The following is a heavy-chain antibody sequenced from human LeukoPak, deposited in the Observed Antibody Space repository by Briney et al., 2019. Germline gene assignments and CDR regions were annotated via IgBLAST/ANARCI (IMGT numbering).Heavy chain of an antibody. V-gene: IGHV1-8*02. CDR3: ARGRKAGVGRVYYMDV. CDR2: MNPKSGNT. Sequence: EASVKVSCKTSRYTFTSYDINWVRQATGQGLEWMGWMNPKSGNTDYAQKFQGRVTMTSDTSIDTAYMELSNLRSEDTAVYYCARGRKAGVGRVYYMDVWGKGTTVTVFS. D-gene: IGHD3/OR15-3a*01. CDR1: RYTFTSYD. J-gene: IGHJ6*03.